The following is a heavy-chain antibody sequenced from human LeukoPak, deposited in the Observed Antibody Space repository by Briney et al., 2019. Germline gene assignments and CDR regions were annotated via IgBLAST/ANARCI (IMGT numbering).Heavy chain of an antibody. J-gene: IGHJ6*03. Sequence: PSQILSLTCTVSGGSISSGSYYWSWIRQPAGKGLEWIGRIYTSGSTNYNPSLKSRVTISVDTSKNQFSLKLSSVTAADTAVYYCARDQSGARGGYYPTSHYYYYYYMDVWGKGTTVTVSS. D-gene: IGHD3-3*01. CDR2: IYTSGST. CDR3: ARDQSGARGGYYPTSHYYYYYYMDV. CDR1: GGSISSGSYY. V-gene: IGHV4-61*02.